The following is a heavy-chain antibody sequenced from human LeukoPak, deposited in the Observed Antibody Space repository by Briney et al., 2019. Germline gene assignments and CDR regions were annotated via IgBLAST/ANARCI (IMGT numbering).Heavy chain of an antibody. Sequence: PGGSLRLSCAASGFSFSTSTMNWVRQAPGKGLEWISSIGKTSRDMYYADSVRGRFTISRDDAKNSLFLLMNSLRVEDTSVYYCVRGDNRDYWGQGTLVTVSS. CDR3: VRGDNRDY. CDR1: GFSFSTST. J-gene: IGHJ4*02. D-gene: IGHD1-14*01. CDR2: IGKTSRDM. V-gene: IGHV3-21*01.